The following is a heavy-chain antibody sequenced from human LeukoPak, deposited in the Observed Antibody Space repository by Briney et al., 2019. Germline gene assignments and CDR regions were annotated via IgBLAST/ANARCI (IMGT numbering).Heavy chain of an antibody. CDR1: GFTFSDSA. CDR3: TRVGPSTVVDY. V-gene: IGHV3-73*01. CDR2: IRSKPQSYAT. J-gene: IGHJ4*02. D-gene: IGHD1-26*01. Sequence: GSLRLSCAASGFTFSDSAIHWVRQASGKGLEWVGRIRSKPQSYATAYDESLKGRFTISRDDSKNTAYLQMSSLKIEDTAVYYCTRVGPSTVVDYWGQGTLVTVSS.